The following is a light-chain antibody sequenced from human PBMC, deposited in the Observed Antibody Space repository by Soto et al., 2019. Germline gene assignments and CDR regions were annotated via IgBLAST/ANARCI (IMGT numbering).Light chain of an antibody. CDR2: DAS. CDR1: QTINGR. Sequence: DIQVTQSPSTLSASIGARVTITCRASQTINGRLAWYQQKPGRPPKLLIYDASFLESGVPSRFSGSGSGTDFNLTISSLRPDDFATFYCQQYKVYPYTFGQGTRLDIQ. CDR3: QQYKVYPYT. V-gene: IGKV1-5*01. J-gene: IGKJ2*01.